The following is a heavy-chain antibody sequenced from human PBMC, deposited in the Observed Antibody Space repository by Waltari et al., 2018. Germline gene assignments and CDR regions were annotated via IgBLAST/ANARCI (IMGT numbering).Heavy chain of an antibody. J-gene: IGHJ4*02. CDR3: TRDATPHYDFWSGYVFDY. CDR2: ISYDGSNK. Sequence: QVQLVESGGGVVQPGRSLRLSCAASGFTFSHYAMHWVRQAPGKGLEWVAVISYDGSNKYYADSVKGRFTISRDNSKNRLHLQMNSLRAEDTAVYYCTRDATPHYDFWSGYVFDYWGQGTLVTVSS. D-gene: IGHD3-3*01. CDR1: GFTFSHYA. V-gene: IGHV3-30*01.